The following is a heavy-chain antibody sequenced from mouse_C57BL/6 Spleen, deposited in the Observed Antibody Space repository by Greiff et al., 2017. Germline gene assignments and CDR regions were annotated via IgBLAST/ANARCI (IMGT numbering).Heavy chain of an antibody. D-gene: IGHD3-2*02. CDR1: GYTFTSYW. J-gene: IGHJ2*01. CDR3: ARRSSGVDY. V-gene: IGHV1-52*01. CDR2: IDPSDSET. Sequence: VQLQQPGAELVRPGSSVKLSCKASGYTFTSYWMHWVKQRPIQGLEWIGNIDPSDSETHYNQKFKDKATMTVDKSSSTAYMQLSSLTSEDSAVYYCARRSSGVDYWGQGTTLTVSS.